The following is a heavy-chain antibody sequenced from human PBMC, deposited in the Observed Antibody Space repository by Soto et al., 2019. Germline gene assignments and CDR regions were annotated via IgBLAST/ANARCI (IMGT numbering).Heavy chain of an antibody. CDR3: ARGGGQGFYYMDV. Sequence: EVHLVESGGGLVQPGGSLRLSCASSGFIVSSNYMSWVRQAPGKGLEWGSLIYRDGSTYYADSVKGRFTISRHDSRNTLYLRMLSLRTEDTAVYFCARGGGQGFYYMDVWGKGTTVTVSS. J-gene: IGHJ6*03. D-gene: IGHD3-16*01. CDR2: IYRDGST. CDR1: GFIVSSNY. V-gene: IGHV3-53*04.